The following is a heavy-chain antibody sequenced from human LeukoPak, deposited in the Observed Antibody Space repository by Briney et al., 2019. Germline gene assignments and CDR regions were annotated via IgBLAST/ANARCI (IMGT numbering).Heavy chain of an antibody. CDR2: ISSSSSYI. CDR1: GPTFSSYS. Sequence: GGSLRLSCAASGPTFSSYSMNWVRQAPGKGLEWVSSISSSSSYIYYTDSVKGRFTISRDNAKNSLYLQMNSLRAEDTAVYYCAREIAVTDSDYWGQGTPVTVSS. D-gene: IGHD6-19*01. V-gene: IGHV3-21*01. CDR3: AREIAVTDSDY. J-gene: IGHJ4*02.